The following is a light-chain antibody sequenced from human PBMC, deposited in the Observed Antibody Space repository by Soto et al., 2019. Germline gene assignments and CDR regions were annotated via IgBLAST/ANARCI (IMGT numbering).Light chain of an antibody. Sequence: QSALTQPASVSGSPGQSITISCTGTSSDVGGYNYVSWYQQHPGKAPKVMIYEVTNRPSGVSNRFSGSKSGNTASLTISGLQAEDEDDYYSSSYSSLTTRVFGGGTKLTVL. V-gene: IGLV2-14*01. CDR3: SSYSSLTTRV. CDR2: EVT. CDR1: SSDVGGYNY. J-gene: IGLJ3*02.